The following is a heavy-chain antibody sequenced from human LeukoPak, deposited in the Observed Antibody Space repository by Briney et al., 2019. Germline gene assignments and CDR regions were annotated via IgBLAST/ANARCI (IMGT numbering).Heavy chain of an antibody. J-gene: IGHJ5*02. CDR2: IYYSGST. CDR1: GDSISSGSYY. CDR3: ARLGGYCSGGSCSHNH. Sequence: KPSETLSLTCTVSGDSISSGSYYWGWIRQPPGKGLEWIGSIYYSGSTYYNPSLKSRVTISVDTSKNQFSLKLSSVTAADTAVYYCARLGGYCSGGSCSHNHWGQGTLVTASS. D-gene: IGHD2-15*01. V-gene: IGHV4-39*01.